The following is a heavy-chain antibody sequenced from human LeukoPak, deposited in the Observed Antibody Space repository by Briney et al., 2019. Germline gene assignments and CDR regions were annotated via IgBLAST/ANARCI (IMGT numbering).Heavy chain of an antibody. D-gene: IGHD5-12*01. CDR3: ARHLSGYDPAFDI. V-gene: IGHV5-51*01. Sequence: GESLKISCKGSGYSFTSYWIGWVRQMPGKGLEWLGIIYPGDSDTRYSPSFQGQVTISADKSISTAYLQWSSLKASDTAMYYCARHLSGYDPAFDIWGQGTMVTVSS. CDR2: IYPGDSDT. J-gene: IGHJ3*02. CDR1: GYSFTSYW.